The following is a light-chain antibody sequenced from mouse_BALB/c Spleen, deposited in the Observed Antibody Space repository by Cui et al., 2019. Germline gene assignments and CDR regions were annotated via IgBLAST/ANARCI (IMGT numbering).Light chain of an antibody. CDR1: TDFDDD. CDR3: LQSDNLPYT. V-gene: IGKV17-121*01. CDR2: EGN. Sequence: DTTVTQSRASLSMAIGEKVTIRCITSTDFDDDMNWYQQKPGEPPKLLISEGNTLRPGVPSRFSSSGYGTDFVFTIENMLSEDVADYYCLQSDNLPYTFGGGTKLEIK. J-gene: IGKJ2*01.